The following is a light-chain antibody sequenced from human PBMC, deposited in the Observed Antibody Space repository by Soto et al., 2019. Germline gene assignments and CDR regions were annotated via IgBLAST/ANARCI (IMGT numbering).Light chain of an antibody. Sequence: QSVLTQPASVSGSPGQSITISGTGTSSTVGDFNVVSWYQQHPGKAPKVIIYEGNKRPSGVSNRFSGSNSGSTASLTISGLQAEDEADYYCCSYVGATTYVFGTGTKVTVL. J-gene: IGLJ1*01. CDR2: EGN. V-gene: IGLV2-23*01. CDR1: SSTVGDFNV. CDR3: CSYVGATTYV.